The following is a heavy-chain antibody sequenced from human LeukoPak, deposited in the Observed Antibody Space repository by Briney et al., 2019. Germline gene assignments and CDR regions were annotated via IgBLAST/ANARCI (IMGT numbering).Heavy chain of an antibody. CDR3: AKAPRGYCSSTSCYTPRYFDS. CDR1: GFTFSSYA. D-gene: IGHD2-2*02. Sequence: GGSLRLSCAASGFTFSSYAMSWVRQAPGKGLEWVSAISGSGGSTYYADSVKGRFTISRDNSKNTLYLQMNSLRAEDTAVYYCAKAPRGYCSSTSCYTPRYFDSWGQGTLVTVSS. CDR2: ISGSGGST. J-gene: IGHJ4*02. V-gene: IGHV3-23*01.